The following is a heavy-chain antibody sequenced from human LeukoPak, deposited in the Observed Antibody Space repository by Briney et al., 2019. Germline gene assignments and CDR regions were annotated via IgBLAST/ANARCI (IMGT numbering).Heavy chain of an antibody. J-gene: IGHJ4*02. CDR1: GYTFTGYY. V-gene: IGHV1-2*02. CDR3: ARSGRGHVYGFFDY. D-gene: IGHD3-10*01. Sequence: GASVKVSCKASGYTFTGYYMHWVRQAPGQGLEWMGWVNTHTGATNYAQKFQGAVTMTRDTSISTAYMELSRPRSDDTAMCYCARSGRGHVYGFFDYWGQGTLVTVSS. CDR2: VNTHTGAT.